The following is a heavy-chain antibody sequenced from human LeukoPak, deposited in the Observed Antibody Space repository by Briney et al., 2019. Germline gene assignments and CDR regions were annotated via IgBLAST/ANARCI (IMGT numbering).Heavy chain of an antibody. CDR3: AELGITMIGGV. CDR1: GFPFDDYG. J-gene: IGHJ6*04. CDR2: ISSSGSTI. D-gene: IGHD3-10*02. Sequence: GGSLRLSCAASGFPFDDYGMTWARQAPGKGLEWVSYISSSGSTIYYADSVKGRFTISRDNAKNSLYLQMNSLRAEDTAVYYCAELGITMIGGVWGKGTTVTISS. V-gene: IGHV3-48*03.